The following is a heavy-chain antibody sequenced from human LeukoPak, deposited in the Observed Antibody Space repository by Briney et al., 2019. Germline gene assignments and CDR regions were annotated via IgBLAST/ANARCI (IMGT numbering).Heavy chain of an antibody. J-gene: IGHJ4*02. V-gene: IGHV1-46*01. Sequence: ASVKVSCKASGYTFSNHYMHWVRQAPGRGLEWMGIINPSGGYTSFAQKFQDRVTMTRDTSTSTVYMQLSSLRSEDTAVYYCARGGDYVGGNFDFWGQGALVTVSS. CDR3: ARGGDYVGGNFDF. CDR1: GYTFSNHY. CDR2: INPSGGYT. D-gene: IGHD4-17*01.